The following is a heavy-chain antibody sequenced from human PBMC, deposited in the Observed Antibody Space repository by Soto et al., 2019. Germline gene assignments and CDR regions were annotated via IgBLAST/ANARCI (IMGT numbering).Heavy chain of an antibody. CDR3: VRGIDYDFWSGYYNYFDN. CDR1: GYIFSRYV. J-gene: IGHJ4*02. D-gene: IGHD3-3*01. CDR2: INGVNGNT. Sequence: GASVKVSCKASGYIFSRYVIHWVRQAPGQSLEWMGWINGVNGNTKYGQHFQGRLTITRDTSASTAYMDLSSLTSEDAAVYYCVRGIDYDFWSGYYNYFDNWGQGTLVTVSS. V-gene: IGHV1-3*01.